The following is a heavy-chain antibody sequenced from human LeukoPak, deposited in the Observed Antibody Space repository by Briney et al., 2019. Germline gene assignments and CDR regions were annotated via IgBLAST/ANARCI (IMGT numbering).Heavy chain of an antibody. CDR3: ARQSGSSLGY. Sequence: SETLSLTCTVSGGSIRSYYWSWIRQPPGKGLEWIGYIYNSGSTNYNPSLKSRVTISVDTSKNQFSLKLSSVTAADTAMYYCARQSGSSLGYWGQGTLITVSS. J-gene: IGHJ4*02. D-gene: IGHD1-26*01. CDR2: IYNSGST. V-gene: IGHV4-59*08. CDR1: GGSIRSYY.